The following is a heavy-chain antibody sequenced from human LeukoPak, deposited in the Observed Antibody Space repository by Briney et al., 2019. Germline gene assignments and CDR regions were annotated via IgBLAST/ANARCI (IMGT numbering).Heavy chain of an antibody. D-gene: IGHD6-19*01. Sequence: GGSLRLSCAASGFTFSSYGMHWVRQAPGKGLEWVAFIRYDGSNKYYADSVKGRFTISRDNSKNTLYLQMNSLRAEDTAVYYCAKDGSDFGSGWPFDYWGQGTLVTVSS. CDR2: IRYDGSNK. CDR1: GFTFSSYG. CDR3: AKDGSDFGSGWPFDY. J-gene: IGHJ4*02. V-gene: IGHV3-30*02.